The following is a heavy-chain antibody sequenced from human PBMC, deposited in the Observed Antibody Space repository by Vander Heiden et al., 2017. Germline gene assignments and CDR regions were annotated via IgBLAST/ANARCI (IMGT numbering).Heavy chain of an antibody. Sequence: QVQLVQSGAEVKKPGASVKVSCKASGYTFTSYAMHWVRQAPGQRLEWMGWINAGNGNTKYSQKFQGRVTITRDTSASIAYMELSSLRSEDTAVYYCARDPVGATRVDYFDYWGQGTLVTVSS. V-gene: IGHV1-3*01. J-gene: IGHJ4*02. CDR2: INAGNGNT. CDR1: GYTFTSYA. CDR3: ARDPVGATRVDYFDY. D-gene: IGHD1-26*01.